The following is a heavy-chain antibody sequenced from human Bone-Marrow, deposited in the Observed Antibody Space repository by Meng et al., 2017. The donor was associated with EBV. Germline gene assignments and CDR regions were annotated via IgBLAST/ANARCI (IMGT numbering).Heavy chain of an antibody. CDR1: GYTFSGYY. D-gene: IGHD3-10*01. CDR2: INPNSGGT. Sequence: VPLVQSGAEVKKPGASVKLSCKASGYTFSGYYMHWVRQAPGQGLEWMGRINPNSGGTDYAQMFQGRATMTRDTSISTAYMELSRLRSDDTAVYYCARGRGYYGSGTYYAFDNWGQGTLVTVSS. V-gene: IGHV1-2*06. CDR3: ARGRGYYGSGTYYAFDN. J-gene: IGHJ4*02.